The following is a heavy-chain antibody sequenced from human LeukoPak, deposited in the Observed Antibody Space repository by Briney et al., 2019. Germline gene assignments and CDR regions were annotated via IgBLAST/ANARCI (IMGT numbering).Heavy chain of an antibody. CDR3: ARDGLYYVFFDY. CDR1: GFTFSSYA. V-gene: IGHV3-30-3*01. D-gene: IGHD3-22*01. CDR2: ISYDGSNK. Sequence: PGGSLRLSCAASGFTFSSYAMHWVRQAPGKGLEWVAVISYDGSNKYYADSVKGRFTISRDNSKNTLYLQMNSLRAEDTAVYYCARDGLYYVFFDYWGQGTLVTVSS. J-gene: IGHJ4*02.